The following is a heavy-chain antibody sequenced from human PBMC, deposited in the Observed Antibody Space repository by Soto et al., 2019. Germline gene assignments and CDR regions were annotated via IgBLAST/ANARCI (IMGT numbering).Heavy chain of an antibody. D-gene: IGHD3-22*01. CDR1: GGTFSSYS. CDR3: ARGYYYDSSGYYAFDI. V-gene: IGHV1-69*13. Sequence: SVKVSCKASGGTFSSYSISWVRQAPGQGLEWMGGIIPIFGTANYAQKFQGRVTITADESTSTAYMELSSLRSEDTAVYYCARGYYYDSSGYYAFDIWGQGTMVTVSS. CDR2: IIPIFGTA. J-gene: IGHJ3*02.